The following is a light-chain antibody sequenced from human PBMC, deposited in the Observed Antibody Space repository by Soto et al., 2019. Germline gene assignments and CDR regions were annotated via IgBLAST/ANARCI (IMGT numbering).Light chain of an antibody. V-gene: IGKV1-5*03. J-gene: IGKJ2*01. CDR3: QQYNTFSFT. CDR1: RTISDW. Sequence: DIQIKRSPSTLSASLGDRVTIACRASRTISDWLAWYQQRPVKAPKLLIYRASRLESGVPSRFSGSGSGTEFTLTISGMQPDDFASYYCQQYNTFSFTFGQGTKVDIK. CDR2: RAS.